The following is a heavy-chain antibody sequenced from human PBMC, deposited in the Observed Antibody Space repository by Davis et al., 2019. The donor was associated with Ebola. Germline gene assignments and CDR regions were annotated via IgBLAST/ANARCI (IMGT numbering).Heavy chain of an antibody. Sequence: ASVKGSCKASGYTFTSYDINWVRQAPGQGLEWMGWMNPNSGNTGYAQKFQGRVTMTRNTSISTAYMEVSSLRSEDTAVYYCARAPTWSQINYYCFDYWGQGTLVTVSS. CDR3: ARAPTWSQINYYCFDY. D-gene: IGHD3-10*01. V-gene: IGHV1-8*01. J-gene: IGHJ4*02. CDR2: MNPNSGNT. CDR1: GYTFTSYD.